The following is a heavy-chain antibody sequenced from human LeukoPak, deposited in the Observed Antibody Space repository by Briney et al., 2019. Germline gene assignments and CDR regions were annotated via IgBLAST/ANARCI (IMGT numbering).Heavy chain of an antibody. Sequence: ASVKVSCKASGYTFTSYYMHWVRQAPGQGLEWMGIINPSGGSTSYAQKFQGRVTMTRDTSTSTVYMELSSLRSEDTAVYYCARDMVYATIQYYFDYWGQGTLVTVSS. J-gene: IGHJ4*02. D-gene: IGHD2-8*01. V-gene: IGHV1-46*01. CDR2: INPSGGST. CDR3: ARDMVYATIQYYFDY. CDR1: GYTFTSYY.